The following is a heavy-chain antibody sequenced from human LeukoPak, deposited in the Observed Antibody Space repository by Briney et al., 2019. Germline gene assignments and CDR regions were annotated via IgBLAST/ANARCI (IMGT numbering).Heavy chain of an antibody. CDR2: IYYSGST. V-gene: IGHV4-39*01. CDR3: ARTMVAPLFDY. Sequence: SETLSLTCTVSGGSISSSSYYWGWIRQPPGKGLEWIGSIYYSGSTYYNPSLKSRVTISVDTSKNQFSLKLSSVTAADTAVYYCARTMVAPLFDYWGQGTLVTVSS. CDR1: GGSISSSSYY. J-gene: IGHJ4*02. D-gene: IGHD4/OR15-4a*01.